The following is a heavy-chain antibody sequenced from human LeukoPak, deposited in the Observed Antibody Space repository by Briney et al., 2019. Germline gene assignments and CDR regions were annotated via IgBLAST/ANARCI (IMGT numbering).Heavy chain of an antibody. D-gene: IGHD6-19*01. CDR2: IKQDGSEK. CDR3: ARDHAPRIAVAGTVLY. V-gene: IGHV3-7*01. Sequence: GGSLRLSCAASGFTFTSYWMSWVRQAPGKGLEWVANIKQDGSEKYYVDSVKRRFTISRDNAKNSLYLQMNSLRAEDTAVYYCARDHAPRIAVAGTVLYWGQGTLVTVSS. J-gene: IGHJ4*02. CDR1: GFTFTSYW.